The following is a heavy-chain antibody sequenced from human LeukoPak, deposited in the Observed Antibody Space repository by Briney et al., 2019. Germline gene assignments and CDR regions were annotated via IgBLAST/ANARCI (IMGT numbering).Heavy chain of an antibody. Sequence: VASVKVSSKASGYTFTSYGISWVRQAPGQGLEWMGWISAYNGNTNYAQKLQGRVTMTTDTSTSTAYMELRSLRSDDTAVYYCARGEGDYYDSSGYPNWGQGTLVTVSS. CDR3: ARGEGDYYDSSGYPN. V-gene: IGHV1-18*01. CDR2: ISAYNGNT. CDR1: GYTFTSYG. J-gene: IGHJ4*02. D-gene: IGHD3-22*01.